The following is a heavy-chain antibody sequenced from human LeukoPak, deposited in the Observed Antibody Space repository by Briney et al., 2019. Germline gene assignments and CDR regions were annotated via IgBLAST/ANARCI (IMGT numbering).Heavy chain of an antibody. V-gene: IGHV4-59*01. D-gene: IGHD2-2*01. Sequence: SETLSLTCTVSGGSISSYYWSWIRQPPGKGLEWIGYIYYSGSTNYNPSLKGRVTISVDTSKNQFSLKLSSVTAADTAVYYCASSKYYYYYYMDVWGKGTTVTVSS. CDR2: IYYSGST. CDR3: ASSKYYYYYYMDV. J-gene: IGHJ6*03. CDR1: GGSISSYY.